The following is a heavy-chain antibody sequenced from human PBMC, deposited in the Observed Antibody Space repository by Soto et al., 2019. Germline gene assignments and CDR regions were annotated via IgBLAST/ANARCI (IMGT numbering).Heavy chain of an antibody. CDR3: ARASHYYDSSGYYYSDAFDI. Sequence: LRLSCAASGFTFSSYAMHWVRQAPGKGLEWVAVIYSGGSTYYADSVKGRFTISRDNSKNTLYLQMNSLRAEDTAVYYCARASHYYDSSGYYYSDAFDIWGQGTMVTVSS. D-gene: IGHD3-22*01. CDR2: IYSGGST. J-gene: IGHJ3*02. CDR1: GFTFSSYA. V-gene: IGHV3-53*01.